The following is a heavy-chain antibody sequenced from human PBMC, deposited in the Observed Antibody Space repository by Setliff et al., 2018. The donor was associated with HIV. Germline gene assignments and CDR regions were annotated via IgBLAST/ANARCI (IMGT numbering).Heavy chain of an antibody. Sequence: GESLKISCAASGFTVSSNSMSWVRQAPGKGLEWVSVIYSVGITYYTDSVKGRFTISRDNSKNTLYLQMNSLRAEDTAVYYCTTSPPLENYYDSSGYHQDGFDFWGQGTMVTVSS. D-gene: IGHD3-22*01. CDR1: GFTVSSNS. CDR2: IYSVGIT. V-gene: IGHV3-53*01. CDR3: TTSPPLENYYDSSGYHQDGFDF. J-gene: IGHJ3*01.